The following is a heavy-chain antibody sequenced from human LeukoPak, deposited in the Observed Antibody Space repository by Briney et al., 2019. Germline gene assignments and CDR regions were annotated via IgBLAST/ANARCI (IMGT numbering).Heavy chain of an antibody. CDR2: INPSGGST. D-gene: IGHD3-3*01. CDR3: ARDPGGPNYDFWSGFD. V-gene: IGHV1-46*01. CDR1: GYTFTSYY. J-gene: IGHJ4*02. Sequence: ASVKVSCKASGYTFTSYYMHWVRQAPGQGLEWMGIINPSGGSTSYAQKFQGRVTMTRDTSTSTVYTELSSLRSEDTAVYYCARDPGGPNYDFWSGFDWGQGTLVTVSS.